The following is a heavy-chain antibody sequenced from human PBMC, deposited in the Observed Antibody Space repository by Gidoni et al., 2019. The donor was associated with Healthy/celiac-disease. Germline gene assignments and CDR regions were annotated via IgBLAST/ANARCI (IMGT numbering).Heavy chain of an antibody. D-gene: IGHD4-17*01. V-gene: IGHV3-7*03. J-gene: IGHJ6*02. CDR1: GCTCSSHW. CDR3: ASDQTVPRNHYSYYYGMDV. Sequence: EGQLVESGGGLVQPGGSRRRYCAASGCTCSSHWKGGGRQAPGKGLVWVANIKHDGSEKYYVDPLKGRFTISRDHAKNSLYLQMNSLRAEDTAVYYCASDQTVPRNHYSYYYGMDVWGQGTTVTVSS. CDR2: IKHDGSEK.